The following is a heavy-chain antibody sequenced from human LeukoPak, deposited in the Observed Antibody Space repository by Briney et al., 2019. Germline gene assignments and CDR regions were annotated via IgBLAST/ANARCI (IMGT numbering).Heavy chain of an antibody. J-gene: IGHJ6*02. V-gene: IGHV3-9*01. CDR2: FGWNSGRM. Sequence: GGSLRLSCEASGFIFDDYPMHWVRQIPGKGLEWASGFGWNSGRMGYADSVRGRFTISRDNAKNSLYLQMNSLRPEDTALYYCVKGLLMVYARDFYYGMDVWGQGTTVIVSS. CDR3: VKGLLMVYARDFYYGMDV. D-gene: IGHD2-8*01. CDR1: GFIFDDYP.